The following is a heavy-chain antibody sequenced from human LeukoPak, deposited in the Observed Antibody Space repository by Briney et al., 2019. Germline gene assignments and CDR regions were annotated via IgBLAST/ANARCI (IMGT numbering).Heavy chain of an antibody. J-gene: IGHJ6*03. CDR1: GFTFSDAG. CDR3: TTYVGAYSNWGDYYYYYMDV. CDR2: IKSKTDGGTT. V-gene: IGHV3-15*01. D-gene: IGHD4-11*01. Sequence: GGSLRLSCAASGFTFSDAGMSWVRQAPGKGLEWVGRIKSKTDGGTTDYAAPVKGRFTISREDSKNTLYLQMNSLKTEDTAVYYCTTYVGAYSNWGDYYYYYMDVWGKGTTVTISS.